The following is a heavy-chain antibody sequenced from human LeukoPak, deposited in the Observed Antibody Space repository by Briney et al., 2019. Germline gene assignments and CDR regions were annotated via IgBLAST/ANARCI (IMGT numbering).Heavy chain of an antibody. CDR3: ARGAYGSGENDY. D-gene: IGHD3-10*01. Sequence: PSETLSLTCTVSGGSISSGDYYWSWVRRPPGKGLEWIGYIYYRGSTYYNPSLKSRVTISVDTSKNQFPLKLSSVTAADTAVYYCARGAYGSGENDYWGQGTLVTVSS. CDR2: IYYRGST. V-gene: IGHV4-30-4*08. CDR1: GGSISSGDYY. J-gene: IGHJ4*02.